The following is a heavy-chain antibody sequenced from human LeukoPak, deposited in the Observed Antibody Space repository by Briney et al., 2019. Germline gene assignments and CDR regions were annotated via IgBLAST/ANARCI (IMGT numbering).Heavy chain of an antibody. J-gene: IGHJ5*02. V-gene: IGHV4-4*07. CDR2: IYTSGST. CDR1: GGSISSYY. Sequence: TASETLSLTCTVSGGSISSYYWSWIRQPAGKGLEWIGRIYTSGSTNYNPSLKSRVTMSVDTSKNQFSLKLSSVTAADTAVYYCAIDLLRWFDPWGQGTLVTVSS. CDR3: AIDLLRWFDP.